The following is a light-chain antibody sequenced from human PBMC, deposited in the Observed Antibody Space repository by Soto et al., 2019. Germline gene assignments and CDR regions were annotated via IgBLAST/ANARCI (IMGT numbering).Light chain of an antibody. CDR3: QQYNSYST. Sequence: DIQMTQSPSTLSASVGDRVTITCRASRGISGRLAWYQQKPGKAPNLLIYDVSNLESGVPSRFSGTGSGTEFTLTINSLQPDDFATYYCQQYNSYSTFGPGTKVDIK. CDR2: DVS. V-gene: IGKV1-5*01. J-gene: IGKJ1*01. CDR1: RGISGR.